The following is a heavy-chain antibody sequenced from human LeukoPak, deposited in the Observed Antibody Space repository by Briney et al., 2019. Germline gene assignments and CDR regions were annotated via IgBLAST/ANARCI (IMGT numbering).Heavy chain of an antibody. V-gene: IGHV5-10-1*01. CDR1: GYSFTNYS. Sequence: GESLRISCKGSGYSFTNYSCNWVRQMPGKGREWMGKIDPSESYNNYNPSFQAHVTFPAAKSISTAYWQWSSLKASDTAMYFCARAYSSSRIDYWGQGTVVTVSS. D-gene: IGHD6-6*01. CDR3: ARAYSSSRIDY. CDR2: IDPSESYN. J-gene: IGHJ4*02.